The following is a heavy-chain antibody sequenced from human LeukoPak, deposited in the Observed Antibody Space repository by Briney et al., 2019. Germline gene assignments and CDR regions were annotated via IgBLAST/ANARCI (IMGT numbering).Heavy chain of an antibody. Sequence: SVKVSCKASGGTFSSYAISWVRQAPGQGLEWMGGIIPIFGTANYAQKFQGRVTITADKSTSTAYMELSSLRSEDTAVYYCAKWGCSGGSCYPFDYWGQGTLVTVSS. CDR1: GGTFSSYA. CDR2: IIPIFGTA. J-gene: IGHJ4*02. CDR3: AKWGCSGGSCYPFDY. V-gene: IGHV1-69*06. D-gene: IGHD2-15*01.